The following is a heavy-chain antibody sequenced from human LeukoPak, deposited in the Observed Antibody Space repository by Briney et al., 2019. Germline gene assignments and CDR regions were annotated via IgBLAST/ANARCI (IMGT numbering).Heavy chain of an antibody. Sequence: PGGSLRLSCAASGFTFSSYAMHWVRQAPGKGLEWVAVISYDGSNKYYADSVKGRFTISRDNPKNTLYLQMNSLRAEDTAVYYCAREDIVIVPAPRPYYYYGMDVWGQGTTVTVSS. V-gene: IGHV3-30-3*01. J-gene: IGHJ6*02. CDR2: ISYDGSNK. D-gene: IGHD2-2*01. CDR3: AREDIVIVPAPRPYYYYGMDV. CDR1: GFTFSSYA.